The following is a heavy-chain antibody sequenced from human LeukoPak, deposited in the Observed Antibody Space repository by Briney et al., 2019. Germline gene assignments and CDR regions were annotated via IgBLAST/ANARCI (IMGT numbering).Heavy chain of an antibody. CDR2: INPNSGGT. D-gene: IGHD3-22*01. V-gene: IGHV1-2*02. CDR1: GYTFTGYY. J-gene: IGHJ4*02. CDR3: ARDGDSSGYSPRGPLGY. Sequence: XKAXGYTFTGYYMHWVRQAPGQGLEWMGWINPNSGGTNYAQKFQGRVTMTRDTSISTAYMELSSLRSDDTAVYYCARDGDSSGYSPRGPLGYWGQGTLVTVSS.